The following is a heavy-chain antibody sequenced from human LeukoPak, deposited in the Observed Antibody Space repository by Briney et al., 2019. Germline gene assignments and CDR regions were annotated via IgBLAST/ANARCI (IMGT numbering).Heavy chain of an antibody. CDR3: AKITWPDSSYFDY. Sequence: GGSLRLSCAASGFTFSSYGMHWVRQAPGKGLEWVAVVSYDGSNKYYAGSVKGRFTISRDNSKNTLYLQMNSLRAEDTAVYYCAKITWPDSSYFDYWGQGTLVTVSS. CDR2: VSYDGSNK. J-gene: IGHJ4*02. D-gene: IGHD1-14*01. V-gene: IGHV3-30*18. CDR1: GFTFSSYG.